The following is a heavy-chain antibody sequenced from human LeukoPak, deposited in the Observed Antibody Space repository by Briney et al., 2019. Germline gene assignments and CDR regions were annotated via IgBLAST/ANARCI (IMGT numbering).Heavy chain of an antibody. V-gene: IGHV4-34*01. CDR2: INHSGST. D-gene: IGHD2-15*01. CDR1: GGSFSGYY. CDR3: ARGLSDIVVVVAATNFDY. J-gene: IGHJ4*02. Sequence: NPSETLSLTCAVYGGSFSGYYWSWIRQPPGKGLEWIGEINHSGSTNYNPSLKSRVTISVDTSKNQFSLKLSSVTAADTAVYYCARGLSDIVVVVAATNFDYWGQGTLVTVSS.